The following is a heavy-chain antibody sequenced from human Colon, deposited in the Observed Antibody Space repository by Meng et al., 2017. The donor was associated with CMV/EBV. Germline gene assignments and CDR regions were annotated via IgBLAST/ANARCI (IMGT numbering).Heavy chain of an antibody. Sequence: VQLMQSGAVVKEPGASVKASCKTSGYTFSDYYMHWVRQAPGQGLEWMGWIRSDGSATNYAQKFRGRVTMTRDASVSTAYMELSGLTSDDTAVYFCVRSSGWSLFDYWGPGALVTVSS. D-gene: IGHD6-19*01. CDR3: VRSSGWSLFDY. V-gene: IGHV1-2*02. CDR1: GYTFSDYY. J-gene: IGHJ4*02. CDR2: IRSDGSAT.